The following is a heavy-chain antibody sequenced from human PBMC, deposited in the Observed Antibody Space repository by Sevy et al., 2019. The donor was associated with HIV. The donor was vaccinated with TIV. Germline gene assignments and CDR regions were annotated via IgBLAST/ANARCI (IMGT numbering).Heavy chain of an antibody. J-gene: IGHJ4*02. CDR2: IIPIFGIA. D-gene: IGHD3-16*01. CDR3: ASGGGED. Sequence: ASVKVSCEASGGTFSSYAISWVRQAPGQGLEWMGRIIPIFGIANYPQKFQGRVTITADKSTSTAYMELSSLTSEDTAVYYCASGGGEDWGQGTLVTVSS. V-gene: IGHV1-69*04. CDR1: GGTFSSYA.